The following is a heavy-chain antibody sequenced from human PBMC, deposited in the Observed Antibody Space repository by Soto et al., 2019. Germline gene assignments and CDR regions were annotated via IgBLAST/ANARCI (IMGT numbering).Heavy chain of an antibody. Sequence: VGSLRLSCAASGFTFSSYDMHWVRQATGKGLEWVSGIGTAGDTHYPGSVKGRFTISRENAKKSLYLQMNSLRAGDTAVYYCVKCGATNCYRGGMDVWGQGTTVTVSS. D-gene: IGHD2-2*02. CDR1: GFTFSSYD. J-gene: IGHJ6*02. V-gene: IGHV3-13*01. CDR2: IGTAGDT. CDR3: VKCGATNCYRGGMDV.